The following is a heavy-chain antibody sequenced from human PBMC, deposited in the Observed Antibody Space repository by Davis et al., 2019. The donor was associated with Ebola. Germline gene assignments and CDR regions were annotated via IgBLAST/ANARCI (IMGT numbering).Heavy chain of an antibody. CDR3: AKDKNYDFWSGYPHDAFDI. Sequence: GESLKISCAASGFTFRSYAMSWVRQAPGKGLEWVSAISGSGGSTYYADSVKGRFTISRDNSKNTLYLQMNSLRAKDPAIYYCAKDKNYDFWSGYPHDAFDIWGQGTMVTVSS. V-gene: IGHV3-23*01. J-gene: IGHJ3*02. CDR2: ISGSGGST. D-gene: IGHD3-3*01. CDR1: GFTFRSYA.